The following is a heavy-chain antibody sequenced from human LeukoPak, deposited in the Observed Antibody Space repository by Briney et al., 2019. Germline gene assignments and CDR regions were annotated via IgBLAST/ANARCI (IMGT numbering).Heavy chain of an antibody. CDR2: ISSGGSAI. CDR1: GFTFTTYS. D-gene: IGHD3-10*01. CDR3: ARGSRGNWFDP. V-gene: IGHV3-21*01. J-gene: IGHJ5*02. Sequence: NPGGSLRLSCEASGFTFTTYSMTWVRQAPGKGLEWVSIISSGGSAIFSADALKGRFTISRDDAKNLLYLDMNSLRAEDTAVYYCARGSRGNWFDPGGRETLVTVSS.